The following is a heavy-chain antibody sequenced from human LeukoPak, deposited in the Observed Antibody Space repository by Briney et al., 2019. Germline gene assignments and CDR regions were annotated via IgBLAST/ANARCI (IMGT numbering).Heavy chain of an antibody. Sequence: SVKVSCKASGGTFSSYAISWVRQAPGQGLEWMGGIIPIFGTANYAQKFQGRVTITTDESTSTAYMELSSLRSEDTAVYYCARDGTEGIVGATDDASDIWGQGTMVTVSS. CDR3: ARDGTEGIVGATDDASDI. D-gene: IGHD1-26*01. V-gene: IGHV1-69*05. J-gene: IGHJ3*02. CDR2: IIPIFGTA. CDR1: GGTFSSYA.